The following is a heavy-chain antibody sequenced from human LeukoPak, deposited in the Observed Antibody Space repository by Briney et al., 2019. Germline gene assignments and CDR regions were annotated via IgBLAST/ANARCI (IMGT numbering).Heavy chain of an antibody. D-gene: IGHD1-1*01. CDR3: ARNNWFYGMDV. CDR2: IYYSGST. V-gene: IGHV4-39*01. Sequence: SETLSLTCTVSGGSISSSGYYWGWIRQPPGKGLEWIGSIYYSGSTYYNPSLKSRVTISVDTSKNQFSLKLSSVTAADTAVYYCARNNWFYGMDVWGQGTTVTVSS. CDR1: GGSISSSGYY. J-gene: IGHJ6*02.